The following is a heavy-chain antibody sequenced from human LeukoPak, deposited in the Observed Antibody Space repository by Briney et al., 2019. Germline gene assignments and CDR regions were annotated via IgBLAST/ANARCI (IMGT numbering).Heavy chain of an antibody. J-gene: IGHJ4*02. V-gene: IGHV3-21*01. Sequence: ETLSLTCTVSGGSISSYYWSWIRQPPGKGLEWVSSISSSSSYIYYADSVKGRFTISRDNAKNSLYLQMNSLRAEDTAVYYCARYCSGSCPEYHFDYWGQGTLVTVSS. D-gene: IGHD2-15*01. CDR2: ISSSSSYI. CDR3: ARYCSGSCPEYHFDY. CDR1: GGSISSYY.